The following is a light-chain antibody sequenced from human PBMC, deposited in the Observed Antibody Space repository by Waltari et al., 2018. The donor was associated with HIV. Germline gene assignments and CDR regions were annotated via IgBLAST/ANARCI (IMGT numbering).Light chain of an antibody. J-gene: IGKJ2*01. CDR3: QQYYSDPYT. CDR1: QTISSR. CDR2: KAS. Sequence: DIQMTQSPSTLSASVGTRVTITCRASQTISSRLAWYQQKPGKAPRLLISKASTLESGVPSTFSGSGSGTQFTLTISSLQPDDFATYYCQQYYSDPYTFGQGTKLEIK. V-gene: IGKV1-5*03.